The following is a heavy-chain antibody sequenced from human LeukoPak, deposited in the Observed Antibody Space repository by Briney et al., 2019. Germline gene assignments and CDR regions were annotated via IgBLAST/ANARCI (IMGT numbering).Heavy chain of an antibody. D-gene: IGHD3-22*01. Sequence: GGSLRLSCAASGFTFGSYWMTWVRQAPGKGLEWVANIKEDESEKYYVDSVRGRFTISRDNAKSSLYLQMNNLRAEDAAVYYCARCNYYDSSRFPTSFENWGHGTLVTVSS. CDR1: GFTFGSYW. J-gene: IGHJ4*01. CDR2: IKEDESEK. CDR3: ARCNYYDSSRFPTSFEN. V-gene: IGHV3-7*01.